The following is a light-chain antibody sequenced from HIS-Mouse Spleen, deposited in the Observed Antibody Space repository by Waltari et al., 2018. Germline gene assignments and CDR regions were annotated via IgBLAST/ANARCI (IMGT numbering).Light chain of an antibody. Sequence: QSALTQPRSVSGSPGQSVTISCTGTSSDGGGYNYVPWYQQHPGKAPTLMIYDVSKRPSGVPDRFSGSKSGNTASLTISGLQAEDEADYYCCSYAGSYTWVFGGGTKLTVL. J-gene: IGLJ3*02. CDR1: SSDGGGYNY. CDR3: CSYAGSYTWV. V-gene: IGLV2-11*01. CDR2: DVS.